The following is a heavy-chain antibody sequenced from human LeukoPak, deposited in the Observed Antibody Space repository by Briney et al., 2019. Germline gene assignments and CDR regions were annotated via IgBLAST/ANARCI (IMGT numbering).Heavy chain of an antibody. CDR3: ARDLGSWTPGY. CDR1: GGSISSGGYY. D-gene: IGHD6-13*01. J-gene: IGHJ4*02. CDR2: IYHSGST. Sequence: SETLSLTCTVSGGSISSGGYYWRCIRQPPGNGLEWIGYIYHSGSTYYNPSLKSRVTISVDTSKNQFSLTLSSVTAADTAVYYCARDLGSWTPGYWGQGTLVTVSS. V-gene: IGHV4-30-2*01.